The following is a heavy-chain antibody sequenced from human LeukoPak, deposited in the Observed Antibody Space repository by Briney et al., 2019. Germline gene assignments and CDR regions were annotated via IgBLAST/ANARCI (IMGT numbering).Heavy chain of an antibody. CDR2: ISSSGNTI. V-gene: IGHV3-48*03. Sequence: GGSLRLSCAASGFTFSSYEMNWVRQAPGKGLEWVSYISSSGNTIYYADSVKGRFTISRDNAKNSLYLQMNSLRAEDTAVYYCARVVRGYSYRMPYYYYMDVWGKGTTVTVS. J-gene: IGHJ6*03. D-gene: IGHD5-18*01. CDR3: ARVVRGYSYRMPYYYYMDV. CDR1: GFTFSSYE.